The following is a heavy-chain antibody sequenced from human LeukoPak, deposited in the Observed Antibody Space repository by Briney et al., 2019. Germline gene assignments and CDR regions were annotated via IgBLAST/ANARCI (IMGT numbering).Heavy chain of an antibody. J-gene: IGHJ6*02. V-gene: IGHV3-21*01. Sequence: GGSLRLSCAASGFTLSSYTMNWVRQAPGKGLEWVSSISSSSSYIYYADSVKGRFTISRDNAKNSLYLQMNSLRAEDTAVYYCARDYYDSSGYYYIHYYGMDVWGQGTTVTVSS. CDR2: ISSSSSYI. CDR3: ARDYYDSSGYYYIHYYGMDV. CDR1: GFTLSSYT. D-gene: IGHD3-22*01.